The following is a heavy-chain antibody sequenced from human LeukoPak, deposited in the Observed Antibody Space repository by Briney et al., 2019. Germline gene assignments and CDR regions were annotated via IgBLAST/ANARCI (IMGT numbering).Heavy chain of an antibody. CDR1: GGSISSYY. CDR2: IYTSGST. J-gene: IGHJ5*02. CDR3: ARLQKGYSGSYYAWFDP. V-gene: IGHV4-4*09. Sequence: SETLSLTCTVSGGSISSYYWSWIRQPPGKGLEWIGYIYTSGSTNYNPSLKSRVTISVNTSKNQFSLKLSSVTAADTAVYYCARLQKGYSGSYYAWFDPWGQGTLVTVSS. D-gene: IGHD1-26*01.